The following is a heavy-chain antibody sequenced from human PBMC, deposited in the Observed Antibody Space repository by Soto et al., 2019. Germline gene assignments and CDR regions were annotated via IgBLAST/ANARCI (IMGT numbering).Heavy chain of an antibody. J-gene: IGHJ5*02. CDR2: MYFGGSF. V-gene: IGHV4-59*02. D-gene: IGHD3-22*01. CDR1: GASVSHGY. CDR3: ARSYYDSTGFAVDP. Sequence: QMQLQASGPGLVKPSETLSLTCNVSGASVSHGYWSWIRQPPGKGLEWIGFMYFGGSFNYNPSLTSRATTSVETSKNQFSMKLPSVTASDTAVYYCARSYYDSTGFAVDPWGQGTLVTVSS.